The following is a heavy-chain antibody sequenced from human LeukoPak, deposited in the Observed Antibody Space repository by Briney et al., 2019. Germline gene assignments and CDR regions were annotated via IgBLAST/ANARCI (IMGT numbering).Heavy chain of an antibody. Sequence: SETLSLTCAVYGGSFSGYYWSWIRQPPGKGLEWIGEINHSGSTNYNPSLKSRVTISVDTSKNQFSLKLSSVTAADTAVYYCAVGDSSGWYYLDYWGQGTLVTVSS. D-gene: IGHD6-19*01. V-gene: IGHV4-34*01. CDR1: GGSFSGYY. CDR2: INHSGST. J-gene: IGHJ4*02. CDR3: AVGDSSGWYYLDY.